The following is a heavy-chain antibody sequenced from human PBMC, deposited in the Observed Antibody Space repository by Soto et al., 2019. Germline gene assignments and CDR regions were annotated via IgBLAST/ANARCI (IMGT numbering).Heavy chain of an antibody. J-gene: IGHJ6*02. CDR2: IIPIFGTA. Sequence: GASVKVSCKASGGTFSSYAISWVRQAPGQGLEWMGGIIPIFGTANYAQKFQGRVTITADKSTSTAYMELSSLRSEDTAVYYCARGGSSFTIFGVVQYGMDVWGQGTTVTVS. CDR3: ARGGSSFTIFGVVQYGMDV. D-gene: IGHD3-3*01. V-gene: IGHV1-69*06. CDR1: GGTFSSYA.